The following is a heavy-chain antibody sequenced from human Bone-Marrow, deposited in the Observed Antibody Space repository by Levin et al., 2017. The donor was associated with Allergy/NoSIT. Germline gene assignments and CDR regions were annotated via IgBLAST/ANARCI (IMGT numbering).Heavy chain of an antibody. D-gene: IGHD2-8*01. V-gene: IGHV3-48*01. CDR1: GFTFSTYG. CDR3: ARDAESYGDAFDI. J-gene: IGHJ3*02. CDR2: ISARRTTM. Sequence: GGSLRLSCAASGFTFSTYGMIWVRQAPGKGLEWVSYISARRTTMYYADSVKGRFTISRDDAKNTLYLQMSSLRAEDTAVYYCARDAESYGDAFDIWGQGTMVTVSS.